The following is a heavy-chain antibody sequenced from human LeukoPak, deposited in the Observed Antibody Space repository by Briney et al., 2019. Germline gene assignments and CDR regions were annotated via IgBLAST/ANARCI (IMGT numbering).Heavy chain of an antibody. V-gene: IGHV1-69*01. D-gene: IGHD3-22*01. Sequence: SVKVSCKASGGTFSSYAISWVRQAPGQGLEWMGGIIPIFGTANYAQKFQGRVTITADESTSTAYMVLSSLRSEDTAVYYCAGGDYYDSSGYYGSDYWGQGTLVTVSS. CDR1: GGTFSSYA. CDR3: AGGDYYDSSGYYGSDY. CDR2: IIPIFGTA. J-gene: IGHJ4*02.